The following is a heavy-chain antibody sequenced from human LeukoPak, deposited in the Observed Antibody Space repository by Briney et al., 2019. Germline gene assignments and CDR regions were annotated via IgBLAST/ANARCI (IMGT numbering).Heavy chain of an antibody. V-gene: IGHV2-70*01. CDR3: ARIRGYDYVWGSYRSYYFDY. CDR2: IEWDDDK. J-gene: IGHJ4*02. D-gene: IGHD3-16*02. CDR1: GFSLSTRGMC. Sequence: SGPALVKPTQTLTLTFTFSGFSLSTRGMCVSWIRQPPGKALEWLAHIEWDDDKYYSTSLKTRLTISKDTSKNQVVLIMTNMDPVDTATYYCARIRGYDYVWGSYRSYYFDYWGQGALVTGSS.